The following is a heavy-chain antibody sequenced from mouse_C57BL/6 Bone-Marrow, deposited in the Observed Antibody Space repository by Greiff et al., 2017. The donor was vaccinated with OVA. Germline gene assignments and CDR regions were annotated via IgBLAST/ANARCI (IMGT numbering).Heavy chain of an antibody. CDR2: IYPGSGNT. D-gene: IGHD3-2*02. J-gene: IGHJ3*01. V-gene: IGHV1-66*01. CDR1: GYSFTSYY. CDR3: ARRDSSGAPWFAY. Sequence: QVQLQQSGPELVKPGASVKISCKASGYSFTSYYIHWVKQRPGQGLEWIGWIYPGSGNTKYNEKFKGKATLTADTSSSTAYMQLSSLTSEDSAVYDCARRDSSGAPWFAYWGQGTLVTVSA.